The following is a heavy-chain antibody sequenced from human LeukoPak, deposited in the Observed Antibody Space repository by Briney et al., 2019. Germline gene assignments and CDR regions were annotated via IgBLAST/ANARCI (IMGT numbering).Heavy chain of an antibody. CDR2: ISSNGGST. J-gene: IGHJ3*02. D-gene: IGHD3-10*01. V-gene: IGHV3-64*01. Sequence: GGSLRLSCAASGFTFSSYAMHWVRQAPGKGLEYVSAISSNGGSTYYANSVKGRFTISRDNSKNTLYLQMGSLRAEDMAVYYCARGFSGRESGSYYTDAFDIWGQGTMVTVSS. CDR3: ARGFSGRESGSYYTDAFDI. CDR1: GFTFSSYA.